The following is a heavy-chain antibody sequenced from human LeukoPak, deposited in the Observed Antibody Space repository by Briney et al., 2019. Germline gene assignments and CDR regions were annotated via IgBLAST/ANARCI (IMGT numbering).Heavy chain of an antibody. Sequence: SETLSLTCAVYGGSFSGYYWSWIRQPPGKGLEWIGEINHSGSTNYNPSLKSRVTISVDTSKNQFSLRLSSVTAADTAVYYCARKVYAASLDYWGQGTLVTVSS. CDR2: INHSGST. J-gene: IGHJ4*02. V-gene: IGHV4-34*01. CDR3: ARKVYAASLDY. CDR1: GGSFSGYY. D-gene: IGHD2-8*01.